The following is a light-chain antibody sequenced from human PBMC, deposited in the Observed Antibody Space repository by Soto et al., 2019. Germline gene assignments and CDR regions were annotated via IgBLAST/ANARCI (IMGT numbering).Light chain of an antibody. Sequence: QSALTQPRSVSGSPGQSVTISCTGTSSDVGCYNYVSWYQQHPGKAPKVMIYDVSKRPSGVPDRFSGSKSGNTASLTISGLQAEDEADYYCCSYAGSYTFYVFGTGTKVTVL. CDR2: DVS. V-gene: IGLV2-11*01. J-gene: IGLJ1*01. CDR3: CSYAGSYTFYV. CDR1: SSDVGCYNY.